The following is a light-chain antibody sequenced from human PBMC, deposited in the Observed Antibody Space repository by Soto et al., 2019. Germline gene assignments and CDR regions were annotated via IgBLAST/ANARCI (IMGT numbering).Light chain of an antibody. CDR3: SSYISSSTLNV. J-gene: IGLJ1*01. V-gene: IGLV2-14*01. Sequence: QSVLTQPASVSGSPGQSITISCTGTSSDVGGYNYVSWHQQHPGKAPKLMIYDVSKRPSGVSNRFSGSKSGNTASLTISGLQAEDEADYYCSSYISSSTLNVFGTGTKVTVL. CDR2: DVS. CDR1: SSDVGGYNY.